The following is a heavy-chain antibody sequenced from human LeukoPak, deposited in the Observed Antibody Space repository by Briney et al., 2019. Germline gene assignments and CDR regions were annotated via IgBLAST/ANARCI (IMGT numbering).Heavy chain of an antibody. Sequence: KPSETLSLTCTVSGGSISNYYWSWLRQPPGKGLEWIGYIYFSGTTNINPSLKSRVTLSVDMSRNQFSLKLSSVTAADTAVYYRAREDPQTTVPEGLDVWGQGTTVTVSS. J-gene: IGHJ6*02. V-gene: IGHV4-59*01. D-gene: IGHD4-17*01. CDR2: IYFSGTT. CDR3: AREDPQTTVPEGLDV. CDR1: GGSISNYY.